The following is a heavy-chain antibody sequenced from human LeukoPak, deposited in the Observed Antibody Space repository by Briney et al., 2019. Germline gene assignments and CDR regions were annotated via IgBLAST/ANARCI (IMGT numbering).Heavy chain of an antibody. D-gene: IGHD2-2*01. J-gene: IGHJ4*02. Sequence: PGGSLRLSCAASGFTVSSNYMSWVRQAPGKGLEWVSVIYSGGSTYYADSVKGRFTISRDNSKNTLYLQMSSLGAEDTAVYYCAKYQYQLLSTFDCWGQGTLVTVSS. CDR1: GFTVSSNY. V-gene: IGHV3-53*01. CDR2: IYSGGST. CDR3: AKYQYQLLSTFDC.